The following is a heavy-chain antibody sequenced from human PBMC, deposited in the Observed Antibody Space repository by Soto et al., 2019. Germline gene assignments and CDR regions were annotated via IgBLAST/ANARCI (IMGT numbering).Heavy chain of an antibody. CDR3: ARASIQGSSWYPTFDY. V-gene: IGHV1-2*02. J-gene: IGHJ4*02. CDR1: GYTFAGYY. Sequence: ASVKVSCKASGYTFAGYYMHWVRQAPGQGLEWMGWINPNSGGTNYAQKFQGRVTMTRDTSISTAYMELSRLRSDDTAVYYCARASIQGSSWYPTFDYWGQGTLVTVSS. D-gene: IGHD6-13*01. CDR2: INPNSGGT.